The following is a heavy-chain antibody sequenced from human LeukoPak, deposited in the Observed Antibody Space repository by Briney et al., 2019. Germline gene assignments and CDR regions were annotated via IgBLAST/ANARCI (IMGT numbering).Heavy chain of an antibody. CDR3: ATVSGTLAAAGLADY. Sequence: GASVKVSCKVSGYTLTELSMHWVRQAPGKGLEWMGGFDPEDGETIYAQKFQGRVTMTEDTSTDTAYMELSSLRSEDTAVYYCATVSGTLAAAGLADYWGQGTLVTVSS. J-gene: IGHJ4*02. D-gene: IGHD6-13*01. CDR1: GYTLTELS. V-gene: IGHV1-24*01. CDR2: FDPEDGET.